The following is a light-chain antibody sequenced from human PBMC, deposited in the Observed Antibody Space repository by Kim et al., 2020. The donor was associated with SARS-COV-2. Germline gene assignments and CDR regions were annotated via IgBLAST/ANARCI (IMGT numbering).Light chain of an antibody. V-gene: IGLV3-19*01. CDR3: NARDISGNHLV. CDR2: CKN. CDR1: SLRSYF. J-gene: IGLJ3*02. Sequence: ALVQTVRITCQGDSLRSYFAGWYQQRQGQAPVLVTYCKNNRPSGIPDRFSGSSSGNTASLTITGAQAEEEAYYYCNARDISGNHLVFGGGTQRTVL.